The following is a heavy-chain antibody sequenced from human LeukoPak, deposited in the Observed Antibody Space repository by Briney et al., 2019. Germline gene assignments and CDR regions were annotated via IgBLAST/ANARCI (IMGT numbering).Heavy chain of an antibody. CDR2: ISTYNGDR. J-gene: IGHJ5*02. D-gene: IGHD1-26*01. Sequence: ASVKVSCKASGYTFTSYGISWLRQAPGQGLEWMGWISTYNGDRNYAQNLQGRVTMTTDTSTSTAYMELRSLRSDDTAVYYCARGPGRYYERWFDPWGQGTLVTVSS. V-gene: IGHV1-18*01. CDR1: GYTFTSYG. CDR3: ARGPGRYYERWFDP.